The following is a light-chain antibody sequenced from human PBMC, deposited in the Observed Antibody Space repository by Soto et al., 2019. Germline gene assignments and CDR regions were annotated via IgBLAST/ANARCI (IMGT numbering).Light chain of an antibody. CDR1: QTSSSL. J-gene: IGKJ2*01. Sequence: DIQMTQSPSTLSESVGDSAIIPCRASQTSSSLVAWYQQHPARAPKLLIYDGSTLQDGVPSRFSGRRSGTGFTLTITSLQPDDFPTYYCQQYGEYSTFGQGTKLEL. CDR3: QQYGEYST. CDR2: DGS. V-gene: IGKV1-5*01.